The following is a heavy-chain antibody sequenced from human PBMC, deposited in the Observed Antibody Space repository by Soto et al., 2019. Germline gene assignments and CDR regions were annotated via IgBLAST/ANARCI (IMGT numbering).Heavy chain of an antibody. CDR1: GFTFSSYA. Sequence: ESGGGVVQPGRSLRLSCAASGFTFSSYAMHWVRQAPGKGLEWVAVISYDGNDESYTDSVKGRFTISRDTSKNTLYLQMNSLRPEDTAVYYCAKDRTSNFWSAYFDSWGQGTLIAVSS. V-gene: IGHV3-30-3*01. CDR3: AKDRTSNFWSAYFDS. CDR2: ISYDGNDE. J-gene: IGHJ4*02. D-gene: IGHD3-3*01.